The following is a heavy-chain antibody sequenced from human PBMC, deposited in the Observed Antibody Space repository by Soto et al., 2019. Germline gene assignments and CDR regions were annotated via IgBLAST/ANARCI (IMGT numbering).Heavy chain of an antibody. CDR3: ARSATTIRYFDY. CDR2: IYYSGST. V-gene: IGHV4-59*01. J-gene: IGHJ4*02. D-gene: IGHD5-12*01. CDR1: GGSISSYY. Sequence: PTETLSLTCTVSGGSISSYYWSWIRQPPGKGLEWIGYIYYSGSTNYNPSLKSRVTISVDTSKNQFSLKLSSVTAAHTAVYYCARSATTIRYFDYWGQGILVTVS.